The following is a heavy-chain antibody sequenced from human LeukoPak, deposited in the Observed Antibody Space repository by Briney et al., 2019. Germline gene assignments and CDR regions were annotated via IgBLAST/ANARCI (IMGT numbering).Heavy chain of an antibody. Sequence: GGSLRLSCAASGFTFSDYYMSWIRQAPGKGLEWVSYISSSSSYTNYADSVKGRFTISRDNAKNSLYLQMNSLRAEDTAVYYCARDERRIMVYAIGPLYGMDVWGQGTTVTVSS. CDR2: ISSSSSYT. D-gene: IGHD2-8*01. J-gene: IGHJ6*02. CDR1: GFTFSDYY. V-gene: IGHV3-11*06. CDR3: ARDERRIMVYAIGPLYGMDV.